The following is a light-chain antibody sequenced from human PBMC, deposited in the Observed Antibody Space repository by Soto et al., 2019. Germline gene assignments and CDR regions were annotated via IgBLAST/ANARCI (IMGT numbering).Light chain of an antibody. CDR3: SSYARSNTVI. Sequence: QSALTQPPSASGSPGQSVTISCTGTSSDVGYYNYVSWYQQHPGKAPKLMFYEVSKRPSGVPDRFSGSKSGNTASLTVSGLQPEDEADYYCSSYARSNTVIFGGGTKLTVL. J-gene: IGLJ2*01. CDR1: SSDVGYYNY. CDR2: EVS. V-gene: IGLV2-8*01.